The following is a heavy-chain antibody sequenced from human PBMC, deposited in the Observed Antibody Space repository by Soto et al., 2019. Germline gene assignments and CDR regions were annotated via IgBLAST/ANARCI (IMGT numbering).Heavy chain of an antibody. CDR1: GFIFRDYE. Sequence: EVQLVESGGGLVQPGGSLTLSCAVSGFIFRDYEMNWVRQAPGKGLEWLAYISVSGGTIHYADSVKGRFTLSRDNAQSSLGLQVSSLGAEDTAIYDCARGLEYDSWSGYHSGYYYYRLHCWGRGTTGTVSS. D-gene: IGHD3-3*01. J-gene: IGHJ6*02. CDR2: ISVSGGTI. CDR3: ARGLEYDSWSGYHSGYYYYRLHC. V-gene: IGHV3-48*03.